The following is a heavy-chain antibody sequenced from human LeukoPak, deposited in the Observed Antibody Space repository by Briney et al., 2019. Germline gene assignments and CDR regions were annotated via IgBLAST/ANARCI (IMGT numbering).Heavy chain of an antibody. CDR3: ARAPYCSGGSCYYHFDY. CDR1: GYTFTGYY. Sequence: ASVKVSCKASGYTFTGYYMHWVRQAPGQGLEWMGWINPNSGGTNYAQKFQGGVTMTRDTSISTAYMELSRLRSDDTAVYYCARAPYCSGGSCYYHFDYWGQGTLVTVSS. CDR2: INPNSGGT. V-gene: IGHV1-2*02. D-gene: IGHD2-15*01. J-gene: IGHJ4*02.